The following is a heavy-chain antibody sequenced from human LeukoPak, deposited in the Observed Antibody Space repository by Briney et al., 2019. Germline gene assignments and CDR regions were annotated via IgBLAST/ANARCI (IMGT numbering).Heavy chain of an antibody. J-gene: IGHJ4*02. D-gene: IGHD2-15*01. Sequence: EASVKVSCKASGYTFTSLDINWVRQATGQGLEWMRWINPNSGNRGYAQQFQGRVTITRDTSISTVYMELSSLRSEDTAVYYCARVDGSPDYWGQGTLVTVSS. V-gene: IGHV1-8*01. CDR1: GYTFTSLD. CDR3: ARVDGSPDY. CDR2: INPNSGNR.